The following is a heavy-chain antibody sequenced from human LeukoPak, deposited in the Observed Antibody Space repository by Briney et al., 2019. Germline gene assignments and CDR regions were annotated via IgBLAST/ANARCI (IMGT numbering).Heavy chain of an antibody. CDR2: INPNSGGT. CDR1: GYTFTGYY. CDR3: ARQGYGDYDLLIDYGMDV. V-gene: IGHV1-2*04. J-gene: IGHJ6*02. Sequence: ASVKVSCKASGYTFTGYYMHWVRQAPGQGLEWMGWINPNSGGTNYAQKFQGWVTMTRDTSISTAYMELSRLRSDDTAVYYCARQGYGDYDLLIDYGMDVWGQGTTVTVSS. D-gene: IGHD4-17*01.